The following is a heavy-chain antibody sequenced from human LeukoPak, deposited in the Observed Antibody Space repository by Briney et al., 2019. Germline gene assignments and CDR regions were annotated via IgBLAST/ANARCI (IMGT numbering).Heavy chain of an antibody. V-gene: IGHV1-46*01. CDR2: INPTGGST. Sequence: ASVKVSCKASGYTFTSYYMHWVRQAPGQGLEWMGLINPTGGSTGYAQKFQGRVTMTRDTSASTAYMDLNSLRSEDMAVYYCAVGDYYYDTRFDYWGQGTLVTVSS. CDR1: GYTFTSYY. D-gene: IGHD3-22*01. CDR3: AVGDYYYDTRFDY. J-gene: IGHJ4*02.